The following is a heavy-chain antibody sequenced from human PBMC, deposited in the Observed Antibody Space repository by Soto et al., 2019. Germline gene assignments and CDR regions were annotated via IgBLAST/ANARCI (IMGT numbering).Heavy chain of an antibody. J-gene: IGHJ4*02. CDR2: INPNSGGT. CDR3: ALIFRFLEWLSLDY. Sequence: ASVKVSCKASGYTFTGYYMHWVRQAPGQGLEWMGWINPNSGGTNYAQKFQGRVTMTRGTSISTAYMELSRLRSDDTAVYYCALIFRFLEWLSLDYWGQGTLVTVSS. CDR1: GYTFTGYY. D-gene: IGHD3-3*01. V-gene: IGHV1-2*02.